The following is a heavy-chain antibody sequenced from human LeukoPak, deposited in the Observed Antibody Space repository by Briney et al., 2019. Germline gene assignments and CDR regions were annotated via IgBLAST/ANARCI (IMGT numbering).Heavy chain of an antibody. J-gene: IGHJ5*02. CDR1: GFTFSSYA. CDR2: ISGSGGST. D-gene: IGHD2-15*01. CDR3: AKGGGYCSGGRCYPPRWFDP. V-gene: IGHV3-23*01. Sequence: GGSLRLSCEASGFTFSSYAMSWVRQAPGKGLEWVSMISGSGGSTHYADSVKGRFTISRDDSKNTLYLQMNSLRAEDTAVYYCAKGGGYCSGGRCYPPRWFDPWGQGTLVTVSS.